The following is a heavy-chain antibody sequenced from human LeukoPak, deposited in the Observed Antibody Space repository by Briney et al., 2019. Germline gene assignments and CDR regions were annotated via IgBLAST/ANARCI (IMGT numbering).Heavy chain of an antibody. CDR2: INPNSGGT. CDR1: GYTFASYD. J-gene: IGHJ4*02. V-gene: IGHV1-2*02. CDR3: AREQSSGWAPY. D-gene: IGHD6-19*01. Sequence: ASVKVSCKASGYTFASYDIIWVRQATGQRPEWMGWINPNSGGTNYAQKFQGRVTMTRDTSISTAYMELSRLRSDDTAVYYCAREQSSGWAPYWGQGTLVTVSS.